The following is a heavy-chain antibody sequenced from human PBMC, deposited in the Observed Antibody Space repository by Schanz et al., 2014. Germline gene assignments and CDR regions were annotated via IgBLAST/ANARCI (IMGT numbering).Heavy chain of an antibody. CDR3: AREGNNWSLDY. Sequence: EVHLVESGGGMVQPGGSLRLSCGASEFTFSRYWRSWVRQATGKWLDWVANIKKDGSEKYYVESVKGRFTISRDNAKNLLYLQMNSLRVEDTAVYYCAREGNNWSLDYWGQGTLVTVSS. CDR2: IKKDGSEK. J-gene: IGHJ4*02. D-gene: IGHD1-1*01. CDR1: EFTFSRYW. V-gene: IGHV3-7*01.